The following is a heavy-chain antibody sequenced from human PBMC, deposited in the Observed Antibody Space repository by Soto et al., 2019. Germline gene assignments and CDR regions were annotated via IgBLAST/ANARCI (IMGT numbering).Heavy chain of an antibody. CDR2: IYYSGST. V-gene: IGHV4-59*08. D-gene: IGHD4-17*01. J-gene: IGHJ4*02. CDR3: AGDYFPYGDYVGVHYFDY. Sequence: SETLSLTCTVSGGSISSYYWSWIRQPPGKGLEWIGYIYYSGSTNYNPSLKSRVTISVDTSKNQFSLKLSSVTAADTAVYYCAGDYFPYGDYVGVHYFDYWGQGTLVTVS. CDR1: GGSISSYY.